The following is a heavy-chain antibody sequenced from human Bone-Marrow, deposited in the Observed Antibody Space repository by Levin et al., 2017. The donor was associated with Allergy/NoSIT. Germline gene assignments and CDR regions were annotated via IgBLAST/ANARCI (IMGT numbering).Heavy chain of an antibody. CDR1: GFTFSSYA. V-gene: IGHV3-30-3*01. Sequence: GGSLRLSCAASGFTFSSYAMHWVRQAPGKGLEWVAVISYDGSNKYYADSVKGRFTISRDNSKNTLYLQMNSLRAEDTAVYYCARDYGGQWLITYYFDYWGQGTLVTVSS. CDR3: ARDYGGQWLITYYFDY. CDR2: ISYDGSNK. D-gene: IGHD3-16*01. J-gene: IGHJ4*02.